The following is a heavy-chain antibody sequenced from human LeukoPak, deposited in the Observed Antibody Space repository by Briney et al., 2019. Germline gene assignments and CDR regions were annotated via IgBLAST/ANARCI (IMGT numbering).Heavy chain of an antibody. CDR1: GFTFSNAW. V-gene: IGHV3-15*07. CDR3: TTRIQLWARGDY. Sequence: GGSLRLSCAASGFTFSNAWMNWVRQAPGKGLEWVGRIKSKTDGGTTDYAAPVKGRFTTSRDDSKNTLYLQMNSLKTEDTAVYYCTTRIQLWARGDYWGQGTLVTVSS. J-gene: IGHJ4*02. CDR2: IKSKTDGGTT. D-gene: IGHD5-18*01.